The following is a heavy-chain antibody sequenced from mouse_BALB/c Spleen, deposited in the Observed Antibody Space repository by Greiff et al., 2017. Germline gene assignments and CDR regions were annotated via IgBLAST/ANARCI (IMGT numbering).Heavy chain of an antibody. CDR3: ARPFTTVVALDY. J-gene: IGHJ2*01. V-gene: IGHV5-17*02. CDR1: GFTFSSFG. CDR2: ISSGSSTI. D-gene: IGHD1-1*01. Sequence: EVQVVESGGGLVQPGGSRKLSCAASGFTFSSFGMHWVRQAPEKGLEWVAYISSGSSTIYYADTVKGRFTISRNNPKNTLFLLMTSLRSEDTAMYYCARPFTTVVALDYWGQGTTLTVSS.